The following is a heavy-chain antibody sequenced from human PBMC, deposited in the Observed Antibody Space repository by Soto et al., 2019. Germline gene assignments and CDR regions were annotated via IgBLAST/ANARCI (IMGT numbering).Heavy chain of an antibody. V-gene: IGHV1-8*03. D-gene: IGHD6-13*01. CDR2: MNPNTGYT. CDR3: ASPGAYSSSYQRGYYYYYGMDV. Sequence: ASVKVSCKASGYTFTNYYMHWVRQAPGQGLEWMGWMNPNTGYTANAQKFQGRVTITRDTSASTAYMELSSLRSEDTAVYYCASPGAYSSSYQRGYYYYYGMDVWG. CDR1: GYTFTNYY. J-gene: IGHJ6*02.